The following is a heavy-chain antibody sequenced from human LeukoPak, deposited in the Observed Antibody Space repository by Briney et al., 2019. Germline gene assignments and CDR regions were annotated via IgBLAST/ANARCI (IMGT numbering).Heavy chain of an antibody. CDR1: GGSISSSSYY. V-gene: IGHV4-39*01. D-gene: IGHD2-2*02. J-gene: IGHJ6*02. CDR2: IYYSGST. Sequence: SETLSLTCTVSGGSISSSSYYWGWIRQPPGKGLEWIGSIYYSGSTYYNPSLKSRVTISVDTSKNQFSLKLSSVTAADTAVYYCARVYCSSTSCYRRKYYYYYYGMDVWGQGTTVTVSS. CDR3: ARVYCSSTSCYRRKYYYYYYGMDV.